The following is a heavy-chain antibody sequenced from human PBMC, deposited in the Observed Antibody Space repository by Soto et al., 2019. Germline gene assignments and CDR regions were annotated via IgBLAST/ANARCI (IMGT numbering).Heavy chain of an antibody. CDR1: GFTFTNYA. CDR3: AKERALYYDSSAYSFDY. J-gene: IGHJ4*02. V-gene: IGHV3-23*01. Sequence: GSLRLSCAASGFTFTNYAMNWVRQAPGKGLQWVSGISASGRSTYYTDSVKGRFTISRDNSKNTLFLQMNSLRDEDTAIYYCAKERALYYDSSAYSFDYWGQGTLVTVSS. D-gene: IGHD3-22*01. CDR2: ISASGRST.